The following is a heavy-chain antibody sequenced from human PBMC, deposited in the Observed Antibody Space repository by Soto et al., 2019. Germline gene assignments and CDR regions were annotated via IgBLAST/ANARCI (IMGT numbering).Heavy chain of an antibody. Sequence: PGESLKISCKASGYSFRNYWISWVRQVPGKGLEWMGRIDPYDSYTNYSPSFQGHVTISADKSISTAYLQWSSLKASDTAMYYCKSEGYSGYDSDWFAPWGQGTLVTVSS. CDR3: KSEGYSGYDSDWFAP. D-gene: IGHD5-12*01. V-gene: IGHV5-10-1*01. CDR1: GYSFRNYW. J-gene: IGHJ5*02. CDR2: IDPYDSYT.